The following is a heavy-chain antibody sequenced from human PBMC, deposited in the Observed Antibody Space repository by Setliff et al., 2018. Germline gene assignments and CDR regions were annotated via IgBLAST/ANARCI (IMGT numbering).Heavy chain of an antibody. J-gene: IGHJ4*02. Sequence: SQTLSLPCGASGGTFSDYFWTWIRQSPGKGLEWIGEINHSGSSNYNPSLKSRVTISIDTSNNQFSLKVTSVTAADTGIYYCARGRDVAARLLDSWGQGARVTVSS. D-gene: IGHD6-6*01. CDR3: ARGRDVAARLLDS. CDR1: GGTFSDYF. CDR2: INHSGSS. V-gene: IGHV4-34*08.